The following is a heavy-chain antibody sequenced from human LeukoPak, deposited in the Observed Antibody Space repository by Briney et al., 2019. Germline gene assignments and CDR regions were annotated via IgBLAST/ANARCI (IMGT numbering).Heavy chain of an antibody. Sequence: GGSLRLSCAASGFTVSSNYMSWVRQAPGKGLEWVSVIYSGGSTYYADSVKGRFTISRDNYKNTLYLQMNSLRAEDTAVYYCARTDCSGGSCYSPAYFQHWGQGTLVTVSS. CDR3: ARTDCSGGSCYSPAYFQH. CDR2: IYSGGST. CDR1: GFTVSSNY. J-gene: IGHJ1*01. V-gene: IGHV3-66*02. D-gene: IGHD2-15*01.